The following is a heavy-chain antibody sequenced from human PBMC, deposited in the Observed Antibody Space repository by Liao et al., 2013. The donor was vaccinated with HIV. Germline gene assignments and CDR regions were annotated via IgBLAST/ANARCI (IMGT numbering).Heavy chain of an antibody. V-gene: IGHV4-59*01. Sequence: QVHLQESGPGLVKPSETLSLTCTVSGGSTSGNYWSWIRQPPGKGLEWIGYIYYSGSTKYNPSLKSRVTISVDTSRNQFSLKLSSVTPADTAVYFCARATYDRSGYYYKGVDLWGQGALVTVSS. D-gene: IGHD3-22*01. CDR3: ARATYDRSGYYYKGVDL. CDR1: GGSTSGNY. CDR2: IYYSGST. J-gene: IGHJ5*02.